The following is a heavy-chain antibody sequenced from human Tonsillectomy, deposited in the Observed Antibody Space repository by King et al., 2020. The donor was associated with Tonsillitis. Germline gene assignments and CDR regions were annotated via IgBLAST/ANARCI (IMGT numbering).Heavy chain of an antibody. J-gene: IGHJ4*02. CDR2: IKSKTDGGTK. V-gene: IGHV3-15*07. D-gene: IGHD6-19*01. CDR1: GFIFSNAW. CDR3: TTDQGYSGGWYVGKYFEY. Sequence: VQLVESGGGLVKPGGSLRISCAASGFIFSNAWMNWVRQAPGKGLEWVGRIKSKTDGGTKDYAAPVKGRFTISRDDSKNTLYLHMNSLKTEDTAVYYCTTDQGYSGGWYVGKYFEYWGQGALGTVSS.